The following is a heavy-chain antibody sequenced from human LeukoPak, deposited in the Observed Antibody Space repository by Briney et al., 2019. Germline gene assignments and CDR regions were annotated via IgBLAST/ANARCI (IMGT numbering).Heavy chain of an antibody. J-gene: IGHJ6*02. CDR1: GGSFSGYY. CDR2: INHSGST. CDR3: ARESPYYYGIDV. V-gene: IGHV4-34*01. Sequence: SETLSLTCAVYGGSFSGYYWSWIRQPPGKGLEWIGEINHSGSTNYNPSLKSRVTISVDTSKNQFSLKLSSVTAADTAVYYCARESPYYYGIDVWGQGTTVTVSS.